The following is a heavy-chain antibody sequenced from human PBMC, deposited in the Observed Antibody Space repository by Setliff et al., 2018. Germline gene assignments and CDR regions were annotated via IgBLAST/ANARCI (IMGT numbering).Heavy chain of an antibody. CDR2: INHRGTT. CDR1: GGSFSGYY. D-gene: IGHD1-1*01. CDR3: ARDVWGAGTGWFDP. Sequence: SETLSLTCAVYGGSFSGYYWNWIRQAPGKGLEWIGEINHRGTTSYTPSLKGRVTISVDTSKNHLSLNLTSVTAADTAVYYCARDVWGAGTGWFDPWGLGILVTVSS. J-gene: IGHJ5*02. V-gene: IGHV4-34*01.